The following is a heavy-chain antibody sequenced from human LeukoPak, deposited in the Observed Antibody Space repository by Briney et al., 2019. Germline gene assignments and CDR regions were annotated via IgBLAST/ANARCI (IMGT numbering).Heavy chain of an antibody. CDR1: GGTLSSYA. CDR3: ARDPAPYCSSTSCYL. CDR2: IIPIFGTA. Sequence: SVKVSCKASGGTLSSYAISWVRQAPGQGLEWMGGIIPIFGTANYAQKFQGRVTITADESTSTAYMELSSLRSEDTAVYYCARDPAPYCSSTSCYLWGQGTLVTVSS. V-gene: IGHV1-69*01. D-gene: IGHD2-2*01. J-gene: IGHJ4*02.